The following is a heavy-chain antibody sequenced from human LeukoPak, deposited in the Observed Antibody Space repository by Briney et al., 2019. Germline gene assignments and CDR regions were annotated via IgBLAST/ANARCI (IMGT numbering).Heavy chain of an antibody. V-gene: IGHV3-49*04. D-gene: IGHD3-10*01. Sequence: GGSLRLSCTASGFTFGDYAMSWVRQAPGKGLEWVGFIRSKAYGGTTEYAASVKGRFTISRDDSKSIAYLQMDSLKTEDTAVYYCTIQALDLITMVRGVEMFDYWGQGTLVTVSS. J-gene: IGHJ4*02. CDR3: TIQALDLITMVRGVEMFDY. CDR1: GFTFGDYA. CDR2: IRSKAYGGTT.